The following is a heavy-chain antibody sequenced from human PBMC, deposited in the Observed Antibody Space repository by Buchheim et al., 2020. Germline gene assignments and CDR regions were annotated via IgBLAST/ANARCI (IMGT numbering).Heavy chain of an antibody. CDR2: IKSKTDGGTT. CDR1: GFTFSNAW. Sequence: EVQLVESGGGLVKPGGSLRLSCAASGFTFSNAWMSWVRQAPGKGLEWVGRIKSKTDGGTTDYAAPVKGRFTISRDDSKNTLYLQMNSLKTEDTAVYYCTTDITRCSSTSCYVIYYYYGMDVWGQGTT. J-gene: IGHJ6*02. V-gene: IGHV3-15*01. D-gene: IGHD2-2*01. CDR3: TTDITRCSSTSCYVIYYYYGMDV.